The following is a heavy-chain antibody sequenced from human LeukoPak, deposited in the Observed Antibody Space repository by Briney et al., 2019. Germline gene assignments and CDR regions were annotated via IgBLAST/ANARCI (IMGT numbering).Heavy chain of an antibody. V-gene: IGHV3-73*01. CDR2: IIIKANSYAP. CDR3: TTTRLYSGNAQFDD. CDR1: GFSFSGSA. Sequence: GGSLRLSCAASGFSFSGSAMHWVRQASGKGLEWVGRIIIKANSYAPAYAASVKGRFNIFRDDSANMAYLQMDTLKAEDTAVHYCTTTRLYSGNAQFDDWGQGTLVTVSS. D-gene: IGHD5-12*01. J-gene: IGHJ4*02.